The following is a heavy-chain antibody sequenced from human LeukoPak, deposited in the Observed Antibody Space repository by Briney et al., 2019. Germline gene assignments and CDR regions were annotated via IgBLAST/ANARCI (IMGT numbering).Heavy chain of an antibody. CDR1: GFTFSSYS. CDR2: ISSSSSYK. Sequence: GGSLRLSCAASGFTFSSYSMNWVRQAPGKGLEWVSSISSSSSYKYYADSVKGRFTISRDNAKNSLYLQMNSLRAEDTAVYYCARGSYYYGSGVYDYWGQGTLVTVSS. D-gene: IGHD3-10*01. J-gene: IGHJ4*02. CDR3: ARGSYYYGSGVYDY. V-gene: IGHV3-21*01.